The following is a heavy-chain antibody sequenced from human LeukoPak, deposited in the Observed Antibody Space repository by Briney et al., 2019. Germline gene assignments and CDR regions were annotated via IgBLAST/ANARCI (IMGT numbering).Heavy chain of an antibody. CDR3: ARDYDSSPIDY. V-gene: IGHV3-48*02. Sequence: GGSLRLSCAASGFTFSSYSMNWVRQAPGKGLEWVSYISSSSSTRYYADSVKGRFTISRDNAKNSLHLQMNSLRDEDTAVYYCARDYDSSPIDYWGQRTLVTVSS. J-gene: IGHJ4*02. CDR1: GFTFSSYS. CDR2: ISSSSSTR. D-gene: IGHD3-22*01.